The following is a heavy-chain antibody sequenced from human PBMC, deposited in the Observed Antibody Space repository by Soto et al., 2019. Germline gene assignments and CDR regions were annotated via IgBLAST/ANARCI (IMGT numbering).Heavy chain of an antibody. Sequence: SVKVSCKASGGTLSNYNFNWVRQAPGQGLEWMGRISPILGITDYAQRFQGRVTITADKSTSIAYMEVNNLRSEDTAVYYCARGITALWFGELLHVFDYWGQGTLVTVS. CDR2: ISPILGIT. CDR3: ARGITALWFGELLHVFDY. CDR1: GGTLSNYN. V-gene: IGHV1-69*02. D-gene: IGHD3-10*01. J-gene: IGHJ4*02.